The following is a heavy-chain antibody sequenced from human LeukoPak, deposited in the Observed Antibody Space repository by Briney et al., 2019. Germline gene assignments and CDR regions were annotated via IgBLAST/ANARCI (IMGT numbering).Heavy chain of an antibody. Sequence: PGGSLRLSCAASGFTFSSYAMSWVRQAPGKELEWVSAISGSGGSTYYADSVKGRFTISRDNSKNTLYLQMNSLRADDTAVYYCASSVIAAAGTGAFDYWGQGTLVTVSS. D-gene: IGHD6-13*01. CDR2: ISGSGGST. CDR3: ASSVIAAAGTGAFDY. J-gene: IGHJ4*02. CDR1: GFTFSSYA. V-gene: IGHV3-23*01.